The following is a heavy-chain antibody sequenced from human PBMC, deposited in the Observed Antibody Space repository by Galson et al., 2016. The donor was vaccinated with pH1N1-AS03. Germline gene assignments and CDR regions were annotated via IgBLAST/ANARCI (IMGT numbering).Heavy chain of an antibody. CDR1: GFTFSSYG. D-gene: IGHD3-22*01. Sequence: SLRLSCAASGFTFSSYGMHWVRQTPGKGLEWVAVIWYDGSNKYYADSVKGRFTISRGNSKNTLYLQMSSLRAEDTAVYYCARGQGYNSGYFDTDYWGRGTLVTVSS. J-gene: IGHJ4*02. CDR2: IWYDGSNK. CDR3: ARGQGYNSGYFDTDY. V-gene: IGHV3-33*01.